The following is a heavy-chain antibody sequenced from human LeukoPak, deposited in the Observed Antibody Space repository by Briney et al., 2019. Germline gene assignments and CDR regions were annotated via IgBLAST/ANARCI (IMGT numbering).Heavy chain of an antibody. CDR1: GFTFDNYA. D-gene: IGHD3-22*01. Sequence: GGSLRLSCAASGFTFDNYAMSWVRQAPGKGLEWVSVISGSGGITYYADSVKGRFTISRDNSKNMLYLQMNSLRAEDTAVYYCAKGGYSDSSAYLSYFDYWGQGALVTVSP. V-gene: IGHV3-23*01. J-gene: IGHJ4*02. CDR2: ISGSGGIT. CDR3: AKGGYSDSSAYLSYFDY.